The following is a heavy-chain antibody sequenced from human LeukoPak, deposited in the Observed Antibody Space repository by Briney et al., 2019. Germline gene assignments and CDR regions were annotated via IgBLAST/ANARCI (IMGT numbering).Heavy chain of an antibody. D-gene: IGHD6-19*01. V-gene: IGHV3-53*04. CDR2: IYSGGST. CDR3: ARGGGEGHSSGWYEAFDI. CDR1: GGSISSSSYY. J-gene: IGHJ3*02. Sequence: ETLSLTCTVSGGSISSSSYYWGWIRQPPGKGLEWVSVIYSGGSTYCADSVKGRFTISRHNSKNTLYLQMNSLRAEDTAVYYCARGGGEGHSSGWYEAFDIWGQGTMVTVSS.